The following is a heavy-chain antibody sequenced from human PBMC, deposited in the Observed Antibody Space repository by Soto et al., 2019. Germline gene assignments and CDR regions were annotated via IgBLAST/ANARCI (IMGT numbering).Heavy chain of an antibody. CDR3: ARGSWHDY. Sequence: EVQLVESGGGLVQPGGSLRLSCVASGFTFSSYWMSWVRQAPGKGLEWVANIKQDGSERYSVDSVKGRFTISRDNAKNLLFLQMNSLRAEDTAVYYCARGSWHDYWGQGTLVTVSS. V-gene: IGHV3-7*01. D-gene: IGHD6-13*01. CDR2: IKQDGSER. CDR1: GFTFSSYW. J-gene: IGHJ4*02.